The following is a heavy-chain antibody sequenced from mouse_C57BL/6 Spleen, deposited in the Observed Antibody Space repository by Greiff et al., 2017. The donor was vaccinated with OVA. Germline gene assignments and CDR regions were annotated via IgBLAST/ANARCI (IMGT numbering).Heavy chain of an antibody. Sequence: EVQLQQSGPELVKPGASVKISCKASGYTFTDYYMNWVKQSHGTSLEWIGDINPNNGGTSYNQKFTGTATLTVAKSSSTAYMELHSLTSEDSAVYYCAREGSYYSNYGYFDVWGTGTTVTVSS. V-gene: IGHV1-26*01. D-gene: IGHD2-5*01. CDR1: GYTFTDYY. CDR3: AREGSYYSNYGYFDV. J-gene: IGHJ1*03. CDR2: INPNNGGT.